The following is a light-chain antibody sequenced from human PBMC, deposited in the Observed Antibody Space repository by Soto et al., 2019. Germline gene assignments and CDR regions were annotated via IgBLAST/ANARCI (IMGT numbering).Light chain of an antibody. V-gene: IGKV1-5*03. CDR1: QSISSW. J-gene: IGKJ1*01. Sequence: IRMIESVCPLSGCVGGRAPITCRASQSISSWLAWYQQKPGKAPKLLIYKASSLESGVPSRFSGSGSGTEFTLTISSLQPDDFATYYCQQYNGTFGQGTKVDIK. CDR3: QQYNGT. CDR2: KAS.